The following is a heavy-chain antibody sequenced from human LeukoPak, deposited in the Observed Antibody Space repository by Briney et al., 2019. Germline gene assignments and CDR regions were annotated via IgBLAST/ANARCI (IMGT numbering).Heavy chain of an antibody. Sequence: ASVKVSCKASGYTFTSYDINWVRQATGQGLEWMGWMNPNSGNTGYAQKFQGRVTMTTDTSTSTAYMELRSLRSDDTAVYYCARDGTTVTTMGNDYWGQGTLVTVSS. CDR2: MNPNSGNT. J-gene: IGHJ4*02. CDR1: GYTFTSYD. CDR3: ARDGTTVTTMGNDY. D-gene: IGHD4-11*01. V-gene: IGHV1-8*01.